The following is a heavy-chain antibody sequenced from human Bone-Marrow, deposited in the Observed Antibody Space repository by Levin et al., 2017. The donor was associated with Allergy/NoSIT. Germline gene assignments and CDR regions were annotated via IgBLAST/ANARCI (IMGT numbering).Heavy chain of an antibody. J-gene: IGHJ6*02. CDR2: IYHSGST. Sequence: PSETLSLTCAVSGYSISSGYYWGWIRQPPGKGLEWIGSIYHSGSTYYNPSLKSRVTISVDTSKNQFSLKLSSVTAADTAVSYCARDDTYYDFWSNSYYYAMDVWGQGTTVTVSS. V-gene: IGHV4-38-2*01. CDR1: GYSISSGYY. D-gene: IGHD3-3*01. CDR3: ARDDTYYDFWSNSYYYAMDV.